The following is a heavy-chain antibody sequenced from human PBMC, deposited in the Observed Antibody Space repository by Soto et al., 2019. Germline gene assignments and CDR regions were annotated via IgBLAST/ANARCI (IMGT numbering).Heavy chain of an antibody. CDR1: EFTFISNY. J-gene: IGHJ4*02. CDR3: ARSSNSIAAAGTGFDY. V-gene: IGHV3-53*01. Sequence: PGGYLRLSCAASEFTFISNYMSWVRQAPGKGLEWVSVIYSGGSTYYADSVKGRFTISRDNSKNTLYLQMNSLRAEDTAVYYCARSSNSIAAAGTGFDYWGQGTLVTVSS. CDR2: IYSGGST. D-gene: IGHD6-13*01.